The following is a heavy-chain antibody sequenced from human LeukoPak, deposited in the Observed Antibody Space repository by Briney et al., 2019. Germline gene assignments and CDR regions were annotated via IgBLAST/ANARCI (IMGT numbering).Heavy chain of an antibody. V-gene: IGHV3-23*01. CDR2: ITDSYST. D-gene: IGHD6-19*01. CDR1: AITSGDSA. CDR3: VKGACSSGCSGNY. Sequence: PGGSLRLSCAASAITSGDSAMYWVRQAPGKGLECVSVITDSYSTYYGDSVKGRFTVSRDNSKKTLYLQMNSLRVDDTAVYYCVKGACSSGCSGNYWGQGTRVIVSS. J-gene: IGHJ4*02.